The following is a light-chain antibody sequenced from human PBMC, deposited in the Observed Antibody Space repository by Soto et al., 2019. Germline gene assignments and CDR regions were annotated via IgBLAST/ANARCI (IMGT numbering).Light chain of an antibody. V-gene: IGKV1-33*01. CDR2: DES. Sequence: DIRMTQSPSSLSASVGDRVTITCQASQNINNYLNWYQQKPERAPKLLIYDESNLESGVPSRFRGSGSGTHVPFTISRLQPEDIVPYYCRQSENLPTVGEGTRLDIK. CDR3: RQSENLPT. J-gene: IGKJ5*01. CDR1: QNINNY.